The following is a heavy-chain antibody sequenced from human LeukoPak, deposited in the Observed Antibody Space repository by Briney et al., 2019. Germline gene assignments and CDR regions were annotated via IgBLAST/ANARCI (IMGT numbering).Heavy chain of an antibody. V-gene: IGHV3-21*01. Sequence: GSLRLSCAASGFTFSSYSMNWVRQAPGKGLEWVSSISSSSSYIYYADSVKGRFTISRDNAKNSLYLQMNSLRAEDTAVYYCARGDSSGYYPYYFDYWGQGTLVTVSS. CDR1: GFTFSSYS. D-gene: IGHD3-22*01. CDR3: ARGDSSGYYPYYFDY. J-gene: IGHJ4*02. CDR2: ISSSSSYI.